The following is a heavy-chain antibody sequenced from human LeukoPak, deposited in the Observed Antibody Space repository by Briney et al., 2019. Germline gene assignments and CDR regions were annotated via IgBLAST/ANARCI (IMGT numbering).Heavy chain of an antibody. D-gene: IGHD3-22*01. V-gene: IGHV3-30*02. CDR2: IRYDGSNK. CDR3: AKYGAKSYYYDSSGYYSFDY. J-gene: IGHJ4*02. Sequence: GGSLRLSCAASGFTFSSYGMHWVRQAPGKGLEWVAFIRYDGSNKYYADSVKGRFTISRDNSKNTLYLQMNSLRAEDTAVYYCAKYGAKSYYYDSSGYYSFDYWGQGTLVTVSS. CDR1: GFTFSSYG.